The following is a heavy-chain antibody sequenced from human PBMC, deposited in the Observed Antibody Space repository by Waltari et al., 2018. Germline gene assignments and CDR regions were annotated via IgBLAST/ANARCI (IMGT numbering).Heavy chain of an antibody. CDR1: GGSFSGYY. V-gene: IGHV4-34*01. Sequence: QVQLQQWGAGLLKPSETLSLTCAVSGGSFSGYYWSWIRQPPGKGLEWIGEINHSGSTNYNPSLKSRVTISVDTSKNQFSLKLSSVTAADTAVYYCARGHSSSWYFSYYYGMDVWGQGTTVTVSS. CDR3: ARGHSSSWYFSYYYGMDV. J-gene: IGHJ6*02. CDR2: INHSGST. D-gene: IGHD6-13*01.